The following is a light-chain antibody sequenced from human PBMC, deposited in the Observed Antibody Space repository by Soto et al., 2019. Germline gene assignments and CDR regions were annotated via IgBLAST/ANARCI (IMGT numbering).Light chain of an antibody. CDR1: SRDVGGYNY. V-gene: IGLV2-14*01. Sequence: QSALTQPASVSGSPGQSITISCTGTSRDVGGYNYVSWYQQYPGKVPKLLIYEVSNRPSGVSSRFSGSKSGDTASLTISGLQHEDEADYYCSSYTSSSTLVFGTGTKLTVL. J-gene: IGLJ1*01. CDR2: EVS. CDR3: SSYTSSSTLV.